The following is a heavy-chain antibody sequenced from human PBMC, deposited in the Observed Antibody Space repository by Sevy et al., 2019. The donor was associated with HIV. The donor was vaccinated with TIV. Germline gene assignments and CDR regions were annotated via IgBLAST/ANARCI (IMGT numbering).Heavy chain of an antibody. CDR1: GYTFISYS. D-gene: IGHD2-2*01. V-gene: IGHV1-18*01. J-gene: IGHJ6*02. CDR2: ISAYNGNT. Sequence: ASVKVSCKASGYTFISYSISWVRQAPGQGLEWMGWISAYNGNTNYAQKLQGRVTMTTDTSTSTAYMELRSLRSDDTAVYYCARGENRYCSSTSCPYGYYGMDVWGQGTTVTVSS. CDR3: ARGENRYCSSTSCPYGYYGMDV.